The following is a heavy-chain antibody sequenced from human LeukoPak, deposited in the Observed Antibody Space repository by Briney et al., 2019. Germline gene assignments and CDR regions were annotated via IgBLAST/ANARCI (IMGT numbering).Heavy chain of an antibody. CDR2: INANSVNT. V-gene: IGHV1-8*02. CDR3: AREATSGSYYYYYYMDV. J-gene: IGHJ6*03. D-gene: IGHD1-26*01. CDR1: VYTFTSYE. Sequence: AAVKVSCKASVYTFTSYEINGGRQATGQGREWMGWINANSVNTGYAQNLQGRVTMTRDTSISTAYMEMSRLRSDDTAVYYCAREATSGSYYYYYYMDVWGQGTTVTVSS.